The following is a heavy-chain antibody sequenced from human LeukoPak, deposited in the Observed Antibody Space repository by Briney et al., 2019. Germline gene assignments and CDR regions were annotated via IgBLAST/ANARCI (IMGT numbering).Heavy chain of an antibody. CDR2: TRNKPNSYTT. CDR1: GFTFSDHY. V-gene: IGHV3-72*01. Sequence: PGGSLRLSCAASGFTFSDHYMDWVRQAPGKGLEWVGRTRNKPNSYTTEYAASVKGRFTISRDDSKNSLYLQMNSLKTEDTAMYYCTRGLWFSGDAFDIWGQGTMVTVSS. J-gene: IGHJ3*02. D-gene: IGHD1-26*01. CDR3: TRGLWFSGDAFDI.